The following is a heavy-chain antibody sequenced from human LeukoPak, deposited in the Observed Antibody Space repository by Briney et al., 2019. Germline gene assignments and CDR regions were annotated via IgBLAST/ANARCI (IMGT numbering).Heavy chain of an antibody. D-gene: IGHD4-23*01. Sequence: PGGSLRLSCAASGFTFSSYWMNWVRQAPGKGLVWVSRIASDGSSTTYADSVKGRFSISRDNAKNTLYLQMNSLRVEDTAVYYCARSRPHGNDYWGQGTLVTVSS. J-gene: IGHJ4*02. V-gene: IGHV3-74*01. CDR2: IASDGSST. CDR3: ARSRPHGNDY. CDR1: GFTFSSYW.